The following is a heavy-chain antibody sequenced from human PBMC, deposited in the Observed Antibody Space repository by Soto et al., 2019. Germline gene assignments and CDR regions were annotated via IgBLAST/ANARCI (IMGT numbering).Heavy chain of an antibody. CDR3: AKEGQLHYDAFDN. CDR2: INAGSGNT. V-gene: IGHV1-3*01. D-gene: IGHD2-2*01. CDR1: GYSFPNYA. J-gene: IGHJ3*02. Sequence: QVQLVQSGAEVKKPGASVKVSCKASGYSFPNYAMNWVRQAPGQRLEWMGWINAGSGNTKYSQKFQGRVTITRDTSASTAYMELSSLTSEDTALYYCAKEGQLHYDAFDNWGQGTLVTVSS.